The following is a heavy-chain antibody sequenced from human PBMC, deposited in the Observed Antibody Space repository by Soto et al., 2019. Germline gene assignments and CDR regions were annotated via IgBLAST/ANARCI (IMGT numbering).Heavy chain of an antibody. CDR3: VVQPKLPSVNY. CDR1: GYSFTGYW. D-gene: IGHD1-26*01. CDR2: TYPGDSDT. J-gene: IGHJ4*02. Sequence: PGESLKISCTGSGYSFTGYWIGWVRQMPGKGLEWMGITYPGDSDTRYSPSFQGRVTISADKSINTAYLQWSSLKASDTAMYYCVVQPKLPSVNYWGQGTLVTVSS. V-gene: IGHV5-51*01.